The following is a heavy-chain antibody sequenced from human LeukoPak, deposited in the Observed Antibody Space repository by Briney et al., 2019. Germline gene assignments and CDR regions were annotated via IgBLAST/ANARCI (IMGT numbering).Heavy chain of an antibody. V-gene: IGHV3-23*01. CDR3: APSSSGWRNWFDP. CDR2: ISGSGGST. D-gene: IGHD6-19*01. Sequence: GGSLRLSCAASGFTFSGYAMSWVRQAPGKGLEWVSAISGSGGSTYYADSVKGRFTISRDNSKNTLYLQMNSLRAEDTAVYYCAPSSSGWRNWFDPWGQGTLVTVSS. J-gene: IGHJ5*02. CDR1: GFTFSGYA.